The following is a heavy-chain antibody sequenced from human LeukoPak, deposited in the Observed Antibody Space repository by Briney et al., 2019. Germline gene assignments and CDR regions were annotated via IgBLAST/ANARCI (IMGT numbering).Heavy chain of an antibody. D-gene: IGHD4-17*01. CDR2: ISGSGGST. CDR3: AETPLSRYYFDY. V-gene: IGHV3-23*01. J-gene: IGHJ4*02. CDR1: GFTFSSYA. Sequence: PGGSLRLSCAASGFTFSSYAMSWVRQAPGKGLEWVSAISGSGGSTYYADSVKGRFTISRDNSKSTLYLQMNSLRAEDTAVYYCAETPLSRYYFDYWGQGTLVTVSS.